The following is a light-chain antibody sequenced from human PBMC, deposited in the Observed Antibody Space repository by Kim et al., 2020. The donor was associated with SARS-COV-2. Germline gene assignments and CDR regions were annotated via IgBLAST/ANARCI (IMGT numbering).Light chain of an antibody. V-gene: IGKV3-20*01. CDR2: GAV. CDR1: QSVSGSL. J-gene: IGKJ1*01. Sequence: EIVLTQSPGTLSLSPGERATLSCRASQSVSGSLLAWYQQKPGQAPRLLIYGAVIRATGTPGRFSGSGSGTDFTLTISRLEPEDFAVYYCQQYGSSTTFGQGTKVDIK. CDR3: QQYGSSTT.